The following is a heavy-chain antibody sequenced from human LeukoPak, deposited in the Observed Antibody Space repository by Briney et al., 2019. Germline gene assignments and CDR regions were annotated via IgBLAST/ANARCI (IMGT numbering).Heavy chain of an antibody. CDR1: GYTFTDYY. CDR2: INPNSGGT. V-gene: IGHV1-2*02. J-gene: IGHJ6*03. D-gene: IGHD3-10*01. Sequence: ASVKVSCKASGYTFTDYYMHWVRQAPGQGLEWMGWINPNSGGTNYAQKFQGRVTMTRDTSISTAYMELSRLRSDDTAVYYCASGRLYYYGSGSYYPPYYYYMDVWGKGTTVTVSS. CDR3: ASGRLYYYGSGSYYPPYYYYMDV.